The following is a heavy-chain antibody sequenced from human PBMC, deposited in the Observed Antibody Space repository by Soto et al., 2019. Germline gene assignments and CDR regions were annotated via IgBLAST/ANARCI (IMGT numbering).Heavy chain of an antibody. CDR1: GGSVSSGSYY. Sequence: SETLSLTCTVSGGSVSSGSYYWSWIRQPPGKGLEWIGYIYYSGSTNYNPSLKSRVTISVDTSKNQCSLKLSSVTAADTAVYYCARDRYYYDSSGYRKINYCYGMDVWGQGTTVTVSS. CDR2: IYYSGST. D-gene: IGHD3-22*01. V-gene: IGHV4-61*01. J-gene: IGHJ6*02. CDR3: ARDRYYYDSSGYRKINYCYGMDV.